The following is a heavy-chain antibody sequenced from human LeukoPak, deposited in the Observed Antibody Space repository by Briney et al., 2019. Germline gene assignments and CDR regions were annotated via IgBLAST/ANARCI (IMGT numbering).Heavy chain of an antibody. CDR1: GDSISSYY. CDR2: IYYSGST. D-gene: IGHD5-12*01. J-gene: IGHJ4*02. Sequence: PSETLSLTCTVSGDSISSYYWSWIRQPPGKGLEWIGYIYYSGSTNYNSSLKSRVTISVDTSRNQFSLKLSSVTAADTAVYYCARWARYSGYDEDYWGQGTLVTVSS. CDR3: ARWARYSGYDEDY. V-gene: IGHV4-59*08.